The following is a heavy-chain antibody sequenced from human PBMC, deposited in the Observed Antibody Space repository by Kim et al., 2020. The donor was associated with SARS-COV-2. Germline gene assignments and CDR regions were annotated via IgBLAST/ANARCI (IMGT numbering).Heavy chain of an antibody. V-gene: IGHV4-59*01. J-gene: IGHJ6*03. D-gene: IGHD3-22*01. CDR3: ARAGGGDYNASGLYYYYYYMDV. CDR1: GGSISSYY. Sequence: SETLSLTCTVSGGSISSYYWSWIRQPPGKGLEWIGYIYYSGSIYYNPFLKSRVTLSVDTSKNQFSLKLSSVTTADTAVYYCARAGGGDYNASGLYYYYYYMDVWGKGATVTVSS. CDR2: IYYSGSI.